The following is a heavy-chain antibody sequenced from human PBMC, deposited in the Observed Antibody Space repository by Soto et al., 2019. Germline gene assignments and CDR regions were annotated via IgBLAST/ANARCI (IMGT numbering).Heavy chain of an antibody. J-gene: IGHJ5*02. CDR2: IIPIFGTA. CDR1: GGTFSSYA. V-gene: IGHV1-69*13. CDR3: ARGVGCSSTSCYTTRNWFDP. D-gene: IGHD2-2*02. Sequence: VKVSCKASGGTFSSYAISWVRQAPGQGLEWMGGIIPIFGTANYAQKFQGRVTITADESTSTAYMELSSLRSEDTAVYYCARGVGCSSTSCYTTRNWFDPWGQGTLVTVSS.